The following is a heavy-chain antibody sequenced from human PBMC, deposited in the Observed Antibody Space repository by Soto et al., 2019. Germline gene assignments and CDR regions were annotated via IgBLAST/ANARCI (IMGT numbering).Heavy chain of an antibody. Sequence: XXTLSLACTVSGGSISSYYWGWIRQPPGKGLEWIGYIYYSGSTNYNPSLKSRVTISVDTSKNQFSLKLSSVTAADTAVYYCARRYGSAFDIWGQGTMVTVSS. J-gene: IGHJ3*02. D-gene: IGHD3-10*01. CDR2: IYYSGST. CDR3: ARRYGSAFDI. CDR1: GGSISSYY. V-gene: IGHV4-59*01.